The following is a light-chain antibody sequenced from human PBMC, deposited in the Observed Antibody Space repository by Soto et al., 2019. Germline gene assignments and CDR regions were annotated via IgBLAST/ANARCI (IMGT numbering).Light chain of an antibody. V-gene: IGLV1-44*01. Sequence: SVLTQPPSASGTPGQRVTISCSGSSSNIGSNTVNWYQQLPGTAPKLLIYSNNQRPSGVPDRFSGSKSGTSASLAISGLQSEDEADYYCAAWDDSLNGYVFGTGTMLTVL. CDR1: SSNIGSNT. CDR3: AAWDDSLNGYV. J-gene: IGLJ1*01. CDR2: SNN.